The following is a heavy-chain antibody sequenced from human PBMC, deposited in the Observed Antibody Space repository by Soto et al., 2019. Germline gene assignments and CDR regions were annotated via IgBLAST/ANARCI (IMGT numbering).Heavy chain of an antibody. V-gene: IGHV4-30-2*01. CDR3: ARGPWIYGDNWFHP. J-gene: IGHJ5*02. D-gene: IGHD1-7*01. Sequence: QLQLQESDSGLVKPSQTLSLTCTVSDDSISSGGHSWSWIRQPPGKGLEWIGYVYHTESTHYNPSLHPQVTISVDTSNNLFSLSLTSVTAADTAVYSCARGPWIYGDNWFHPWGQGTLVTVSS. CDR1: DDSISSGGHS. CDR2: VYHTEST.